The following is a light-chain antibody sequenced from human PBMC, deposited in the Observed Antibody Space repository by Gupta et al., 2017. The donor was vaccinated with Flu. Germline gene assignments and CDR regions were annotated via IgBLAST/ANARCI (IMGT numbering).Light chain of an antibody. J-gene: IGLJ1*01. Sequence: QSALTPPASVSGSPGQSVTIPCSGTRSDVGRSNPFAWYQQQPGKDPKSLMFDVSSRPSGVFGRCLCYTAGNKASPQTXGXQAEDEXDDYCSCSKTVSTCEVFGTGTKLTVL. V-gene: IGLV2-14*03. CDR3: SCSKTVSTCEV. CDR1: RSDVGRSNP. CDR2: DVS.